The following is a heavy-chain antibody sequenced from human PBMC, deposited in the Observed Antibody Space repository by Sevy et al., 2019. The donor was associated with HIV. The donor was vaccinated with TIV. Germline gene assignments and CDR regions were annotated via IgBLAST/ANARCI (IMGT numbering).Heavy chain of an antibody. V-gene: IGHV1-18*01. D-gene: IGHD3-22*01. CDR1: GYTFSNYG. CDR3: VRDESFSLIVVDPDY. J-gene: IGHJ4*02. Sequence: ASVKVSSQASGYTFSNYGVTWVRQAPGQGLEWMGWISGYNGNTKYAQKFQDRVIMTTDTATSTAYMELRSLRSDDTAVYYCVRDESFSLIVVDPDYWGQGTLVTVSS. CDR2: ISGYNGNT.